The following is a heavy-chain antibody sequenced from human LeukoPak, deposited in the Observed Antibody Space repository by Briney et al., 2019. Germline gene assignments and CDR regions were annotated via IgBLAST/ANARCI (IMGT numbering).Heavy chain of an antibody. CDR3: ARRAGAYSHPYDY. J-gene: IGHJ4*02. CDR2: ISSSSLSYI. V-gene: IGHV3-21*04. D-gene: IGHD4/OR15-4a*01. CDR1: GFTFNSYS. Sequence: GGSLRLSCAASGFTFNSYSMNWVRQAPGKGLEWVSSISSSSLSYIYYADSVRGRFTIFRDNAKNTLYLQMNSLRAEDTAVYYCARRAGAYSHPYDYWGQGTLVTVSS.